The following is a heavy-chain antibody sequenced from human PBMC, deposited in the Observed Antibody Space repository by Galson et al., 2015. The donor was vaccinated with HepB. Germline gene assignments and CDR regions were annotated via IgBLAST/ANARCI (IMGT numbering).Heavy chain of an antibody. CDR1: GFTFSTYG. CDR3: ARRGTSSGYYYADY. Sequence: SLRLSCAAHGFTFSTYGMYWVRQAPGKGLERVSIIWFDGSNEDYADSVKGRFTISRDNAKNTLYLEINSVRAEDTAVYYCARRGTSSGYYYADYWGQGTLVTVSS. J-gene: IGHJ4*02. CDR2: IWFDGSNE. D-gene: IGHD3-22*01. V-gene: IGHV3-33*01.